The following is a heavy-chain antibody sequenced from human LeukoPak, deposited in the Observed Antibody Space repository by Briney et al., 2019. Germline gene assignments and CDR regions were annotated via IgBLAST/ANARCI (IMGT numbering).Heavy chain of an antibody. D-gene: IGHD6-13*01. CDR2: VFTTGTT. CDR1: GGSISNFY. V-gene: IGHV4-4*07. J-gene: IGHJ4*02. CDR3: ARNLIPEQLVLNF. Sequence: KPSETLSLTCTVSGGSISNFYWSWIRQPAGKGLEWIGRVFTTGTTNYNPSLKSRVTMSVDTSKIQFSLNLRSVTPEDTAVYYCARNLIPEQLVLNFWGQGTLVTVSS.